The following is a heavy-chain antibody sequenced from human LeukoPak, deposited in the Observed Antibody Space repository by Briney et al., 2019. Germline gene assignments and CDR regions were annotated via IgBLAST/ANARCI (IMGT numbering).Heavy chain of an antibody. D-gene: IGHD3-3*01. CDR3: ARTYYDFWSGGD. CDR2: IYYTGST. J-gene: IGHJ4*02. CDR1: GGSISSYY. V-gene: IGHV4-59*12. Sequence: SESLSLTCTVSGGSISSYYWSWIRQPPGKGLEWIGYIYYTGSTNYNPSLKSRVTISVDTSKNQFSLKLSSVTAADTAVYYCARTYYDFWSGGDWGQGTLVTVSS.